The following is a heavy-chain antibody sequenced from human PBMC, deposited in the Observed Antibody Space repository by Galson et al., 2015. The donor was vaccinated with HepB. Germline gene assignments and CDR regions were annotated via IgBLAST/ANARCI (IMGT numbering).Heavy chain of an antibody. J-gene: IGHJ6*02. CDR1: GYTFTSYA. CDR2: INAGNGNT. V-gene: IGHV1-3*01. Sequence: SVKVSCKASGYTFTSYAMHWVRQAPGQRLEWMGWINAGNGNTKYSQKFQGRVTITRDTSASTAYMELSSLRSEDTAVYYCARVGGSGSWYYYYGMDVWGQGTTVTVSS. D-gene: IGHD3-10*01. CDR3: ARVGGSGSWYYYYGMDV.